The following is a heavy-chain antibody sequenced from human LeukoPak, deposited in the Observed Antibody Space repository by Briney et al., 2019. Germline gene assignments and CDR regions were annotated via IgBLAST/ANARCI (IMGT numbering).Heavy chain of an antibody. CDR2: IKQDGSEK. CDR1: GFTFSSYW. Sequence: PGGSLRLSCAASGFTFSSYWMSWVRQAPGKGLEWVANIKQDGSEKYYVDSVKGRFTISRDNAKNSLYLQMNSLRAEDTAVYYCARARWTTVVTTFDYWGQGTLVTVSS. CDR3: ARARWTTVVTTFDY. D-gene: IGHD4-23*01. V-gene: IGHV3-7*01. J-gene: IGHJ4*02.